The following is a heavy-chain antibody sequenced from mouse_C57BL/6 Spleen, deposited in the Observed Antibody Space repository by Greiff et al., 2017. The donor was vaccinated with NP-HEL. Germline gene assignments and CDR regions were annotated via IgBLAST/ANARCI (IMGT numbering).Heavy chain of an antibody. CDR3: AREGNYPWYFDV. CDR1: GYAFSSSW. J-gene: IGHJ1*03. Sequence: QVQLQQSGPELVKPGASVKISCKASGYAFSSSWMNWVKQRPGKGLEWIGRIYPGDGDTNYNGKFKGKATLTADKSSSPAYMQLSSLSSADAAVYFCAREGNYPWYFDVWGTGTTVTVSS. CDR2: IYPGDGDT. V-gene: IGHV1-82*01. D-gene: IGHD2-1*01.